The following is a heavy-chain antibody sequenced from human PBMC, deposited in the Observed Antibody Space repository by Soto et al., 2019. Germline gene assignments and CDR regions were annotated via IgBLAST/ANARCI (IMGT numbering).Heavy chain of an antibody. Sequence: SETLSLTCAVYGGSFSGYYWSWIRQPPGKGLEWIGEINHSGSTNYNPSLKSRVTISVDTSKNQFSLKLSSVTAADTAVYYCARGVRQQWLSPRAKSNYYYMDVWGKGTTVTVSS. D-gene: IGHD6-19*01. V-gene: IGHV4-34*01. J-gene: IGHJ6*03. CDR2: INHSGST. CDR1: GGSFSGYY. CDR3: ARGVRQQWLSPRAKSNYYYMDV.